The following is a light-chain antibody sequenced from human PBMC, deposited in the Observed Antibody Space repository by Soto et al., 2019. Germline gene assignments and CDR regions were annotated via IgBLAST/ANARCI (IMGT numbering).Light chain of an antibody. J-gene: IGLJ2*01. Sequence: QSVLTQPASVSGSPGQSIAISCTGTSSDIGAYAYVSWYQQHPGKVPKLIVFDVNYRPSGLSSRFSGSKSGNTASLTISGLQAEDEADYYCSSYTRTSSVIFGGGTKLTGL. CDR1: SSDIGAYAY. CDR3: SSYTRTSSVI. V-gene: IGLV2-14*03. CDR2: DVN.